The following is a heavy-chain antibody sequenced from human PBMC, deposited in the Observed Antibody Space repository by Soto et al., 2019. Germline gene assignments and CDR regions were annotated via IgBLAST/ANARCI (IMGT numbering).Heavy chain of an antibody. CDR2: ISSSSSVI. Sequence: GGSLRLSCAASGFTFGTYEMNWVRQAPGKGLEWLSYISSSSSVIKYADSVEGRFTISRDNAKNSLYLQMYSLRAEDTAIYYCVRGGGGGLFDPWGQGTMVTVSS. CDR1: GFTFGTYE. V-gene: IGHV3-48*03. CDR3: VRGGGGGLFDP. D-gene: IGHD2-15*01. J-gene: IGHJ5*02.